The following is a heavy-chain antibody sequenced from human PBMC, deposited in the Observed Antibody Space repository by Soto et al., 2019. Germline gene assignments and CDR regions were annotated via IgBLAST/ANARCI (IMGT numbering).Heavy chain of an antibody. CDR1: GFIFNVYG. CDR3: ARVREPHLDHYGLDV. Sequence: SVKVSCKTSGFIFNVYGIHWVRQAPGQGLEWVGGLIPIYDAPYYAQKFQGRVTISADKSTTTVHLELSSLQSDDTAVYFCARVREPHLDHYGLDVWGQGTTVTVSS. J-gene: IGHJ6*02. V-gene: IGHV1-69*06. D-gene: IGHD1-1*01. CDR2: LIPIYDAP.